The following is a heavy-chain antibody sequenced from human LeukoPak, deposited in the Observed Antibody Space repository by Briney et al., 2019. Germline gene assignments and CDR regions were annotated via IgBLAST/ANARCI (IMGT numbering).Heavy chain of an antibody. CDR1: GFTVSSNY. D-gene: IGHD3-22*01. V-gene: IGHV3-53*01. CDR3: ARDKNYYDSSGRRKVTDY. J-gene: IGHJ4*02. CDR2: IYSGGST. Sequence: GGSLRLSCAASGFTVSSNYMSWVRQAPGKGLEWVSVIYSGGSTYYEDSVKGRFTISRDNAKNSLYLQMNSLRAEDTAIYYCARDKNYYDSSGRRKVTDYWGQGTLVTVSS.